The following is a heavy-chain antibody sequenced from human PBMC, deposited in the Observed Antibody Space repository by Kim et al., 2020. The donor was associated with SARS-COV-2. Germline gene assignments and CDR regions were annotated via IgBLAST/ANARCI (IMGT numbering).Heavy chain of an antibody. D-gene: IGHD4-4*01. CDR1: GFTFSSYS. Sequence: GGSLRLSCAASGFTFSSYSMNWVRQAPGKGLEWVSSISSSSSYIYYADSVKGRFTISRDNAKNSLYLQMNSLRAEDTAVYYCARNPTVTGSYFDYWGQGTLVTVSS. CDR3: ARNPTVTGSYFDY. V-gene: IGHV3-21*01. J-gene: IGHJ4*02. CDR2: ISSSSSYI.